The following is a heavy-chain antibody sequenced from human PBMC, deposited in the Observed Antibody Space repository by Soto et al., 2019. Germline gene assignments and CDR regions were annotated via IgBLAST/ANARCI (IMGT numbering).Heavy chain of an antibody. CDR2: VNPILSMS. J-gene: IGHJ4*02. CDR1: GGTFSFYS. D-gene: IGHD3-10*01. V-gene: IGHV1-69*04. CDR3: ATSYGSGYRAFDY. Sequence: QVQLVQSGAEVKRPGSSVKVSCKASGGTFSFYSINWVRQAPGLGLEWMGRVNPILSMSNYAQRFQGRVTMHADNSTSTAYMDLSGLRCENPAMYYCATSYGSGYRAFDYWGQGALVTVSS.